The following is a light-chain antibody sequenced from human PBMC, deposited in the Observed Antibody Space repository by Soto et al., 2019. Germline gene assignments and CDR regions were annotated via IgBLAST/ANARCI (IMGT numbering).Light chain of an antibody. V-gene: IGKV3-15*01. CDR2: GAS. J-gene: IGKJ1*01. Sequence: EIVMTQSPATLSVSPGERATLSCRASQSVSSNLAWYQQKPGQAPRLLIYGASTRATGIPARFSGSGSGTEFSLTSSRLQSADFAVYYCQQYNNWPPWTFGQGTKVEIK. CDR1: QSVSSN. CDR3: QQYNNWPPWT.